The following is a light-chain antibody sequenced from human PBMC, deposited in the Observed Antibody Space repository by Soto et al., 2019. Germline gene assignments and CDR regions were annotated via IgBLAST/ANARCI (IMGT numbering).Light chain of an antibody. V-gene: IGKV3-20*01. J-gene: IGKJ1*01. CDR3: QQYGSSPCT. Sequence: EIVLTQSPGTLSLSPGERATLSCRASQSVSSSYLAWYQQKPGQAPRPLIYGASSRAIGIPDRFSGSGSGTGFTLTISRLEPEDFAVYYCQQYGSSPCTFGLGTNVEIK. CDR1: QSVSSSY. CDR2: GAS.